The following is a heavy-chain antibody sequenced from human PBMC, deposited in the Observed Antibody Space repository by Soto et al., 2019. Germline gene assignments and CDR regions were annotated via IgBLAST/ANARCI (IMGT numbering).Heavy chain of an antibody. D-gene: IGHD6-13*01. CDR2: IYYSGST. CDR1: GGSISSYY. Sequence: SETLSLTCTVSGGSISSYYWSWIRQPPGKGLEWIGYIYYSGSTNYNPSLKSRVTISVDTSKNQFSLKLSSVTAADTAVYYCARNPDSSWSLPFDYWGQGTLVTVSS. CDR3: ARNPDSSWSLPFDY. V-gene: IGHV4-59*01. J-gene: IGHJ4*02.